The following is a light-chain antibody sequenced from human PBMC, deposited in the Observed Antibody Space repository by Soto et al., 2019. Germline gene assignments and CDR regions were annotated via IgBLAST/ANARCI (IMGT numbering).Light chain of an antibody. CDR3: QQLDSAPPWT. J-gene: IGKJ1*01. CDR2: LAS. V-gene: IGKV1-9*01. Sequence: IQLTQSTSSLSASVGDRVTITCRASQDISSYLAWYQQYPGRAPKLLIYLASTLESGVPSRFSGSGSGTDFTLTISSLQPEDFATYYCQQLDSAPPWTFGQGTRVEIK. CDR1: QDISSY.